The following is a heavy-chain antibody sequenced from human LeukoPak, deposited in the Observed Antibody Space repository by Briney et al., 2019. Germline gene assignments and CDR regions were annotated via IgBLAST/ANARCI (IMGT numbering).Heavy chain of an antibody. Sequence: GGSLRLSCAASGFTFSSSWMSWVRQAPGKGLEWVTNIKPDGSEKYYVDSVKGRFTISRDNAKNSLYLQMNSLRAEDTAVYYCSNFETVGVKPFESWGQGALVTVSS. CDR1: GFTFSSSW. CDR2: IKPDGSEK. D-gene: IGHD1-26*01. CDR3: SNFETVGVKPFES. V-gene: IGHV3-7*01. J-gene: IGHJ4*02.